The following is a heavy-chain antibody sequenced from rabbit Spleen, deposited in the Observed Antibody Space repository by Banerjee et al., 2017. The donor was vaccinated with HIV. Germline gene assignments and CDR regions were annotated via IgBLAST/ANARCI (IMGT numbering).Heavy chain of an antibody. Sequence: QEQLEESGGDLVKPGASLTLTCIASGVSFSGSSYMCWVRQAPGKGLEWIACIYAGDGSTDYANWVNGRFTISKTSSTVDLKMTSLTAADTATYFCARDKELDIWGYEFNLWGPGTLVTVS. J-gene: IGHJ4*01. V-gene: IGHV1S45*01. D-gene: IGHD3-1*01. CDR2: IYAGDGST. CDR1: GVSFSGSSY. CDR3: ARDKELDIWGYEFNL.